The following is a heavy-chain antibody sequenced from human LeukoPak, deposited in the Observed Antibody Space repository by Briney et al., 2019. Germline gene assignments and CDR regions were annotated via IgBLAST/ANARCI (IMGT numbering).Heavy chain of an antibody. D-gene: IGHD2-15*01. CDR3: AHGSAQYYEY. CDR1: GFTFTNYW. J-gene: IGHJ1*01. CDR2: IRSQTAGGTT. V-gene: IGHV3-15*07. Sequence: GGSLRLSCVVSGFTFTNYWMQWVRQAPGKGLEWVGRIRSQTAGGTTDFAAPVKGRFSISRDDSKNSLYLQMNSLTSEDTAVYYCAHGSAQYYEYWGQGTLVTVSS.